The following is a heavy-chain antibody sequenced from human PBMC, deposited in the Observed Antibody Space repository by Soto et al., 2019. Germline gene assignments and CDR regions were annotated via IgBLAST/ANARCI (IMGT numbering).Heavy chain of an antibody. J-gene: IGHJ4*02. V-gene: IGHV4-59*08. D-gene: IGHD5-18*01. CDR2: IYYSGST. CDR3: ARRYGSCFDY. Sequence: QVQLQESGPVLVKPSETLSLTCTVSGGSISSYYWSWIRQPPGKGLEWIGYIYYSGSTNYNPSLXGXAXIXXDTSKNQFSLKLSSVTAADTAVYYCARRYGSCFDYWGQGTLVTVSS. CDR1: GGSISSYY.